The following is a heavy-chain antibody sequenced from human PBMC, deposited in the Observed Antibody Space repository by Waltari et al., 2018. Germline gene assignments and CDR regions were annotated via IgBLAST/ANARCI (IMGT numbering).Heavy chain of an antibody. D-gene: IGHD2-21*02. V-gene: IGHV3-7*04. CDR3: ARGVTTVEY. CDR1: GFTFTKHW. CDR2: IKKDGSGK. J-gene: IGHJ4*02. Sequence: EVQLVESGGGLVQPGGSLRLSCSGSGFTFTKHWMSWVRQAPGKGREWGASIKKDGSGKYYVDSMKGRFTISRDNAKNSLSLQMDSLRAEDTAVYFCARGVTTVEYWGQGTLVTVSS.